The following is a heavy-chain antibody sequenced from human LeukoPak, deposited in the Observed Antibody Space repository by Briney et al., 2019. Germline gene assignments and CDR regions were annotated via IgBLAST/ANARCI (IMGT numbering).Heavy chain of an antibody. CDR2: ISSSSSYI. V-gene: IGHV3-21*01. Sequence: PGGSLRLSCAASGFTFSSYSMNWVRQAPGKGLEWVSSISSSSSYIYYADSVKGRFTISRDNAKNSLYLQMNSLRAEDTAVYYCARDVDGDYENAFDIWGQGTMVTVSS. D-gene: IGHD4-17*01. J-gene: IGHJ3*02. CDR1: GFTFSSYS. CDR3: ARDVDGDYENAFDI.